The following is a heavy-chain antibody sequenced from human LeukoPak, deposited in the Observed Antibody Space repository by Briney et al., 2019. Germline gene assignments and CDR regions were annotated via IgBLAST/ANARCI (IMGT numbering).Heavy chain of an antibody. D-gene: IGHD3-9*01. Sequence: PSETLSLTCTVSGGSISSSSYYWGWIRQPPGKGLEWIGSIYYSGSTYYNPSLKSRVTISVDTSKNQFSLKLSSVTAADTAVYYCARIPRGRYDILTAQRGFAYYYYGMDVWGQGTTVTVSS. V-gene: IGHV4-39*07. J-gene: IGHJ6*02. CDR2: IYYSGST. CDR1: GGSISSSSYY. CDR3: ARIPRGRYDILTAQRGFAYYYYGMDV.